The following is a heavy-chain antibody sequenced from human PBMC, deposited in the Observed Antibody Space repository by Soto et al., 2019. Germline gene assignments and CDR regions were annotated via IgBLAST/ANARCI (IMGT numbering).Heavy chain of an antibody. CDR3: ARILGPVTTGWYLDY. J-gene: IGHJ4*02. Sequence: QVTLKESGPVLVKPTETLTLTCTVSGFSLSNARMRVSWIRQPPGKALEWLAHIFSNDEKSYSTSLKSRLTISKDTSKSQVVLTTTNMDPADTATYYCARILGPVTTGWYLDYWGQGTLVTVSS. CDR2: IFSNDEK. D-gene: IGHD4-17*01. V-gene: IGHV2-26*01. CDR1: GFSLSNARMR.